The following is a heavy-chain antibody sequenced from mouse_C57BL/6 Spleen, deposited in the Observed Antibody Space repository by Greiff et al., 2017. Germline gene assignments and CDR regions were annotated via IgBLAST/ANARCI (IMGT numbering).Heavy chain of an antibody. Sequence: QVQLKQPGAELVRPGSSVKLSCKASGYTFTSYWMHWVKQRPIQGLEWIGNIDPSDSETHYNQKFKDKATLTVDKSSSTAYMQLSSLTSEDSAVYYCARSELGLYYAMDYWGQGTSVTASS. V-gene: IGHV1-52*01. CDR3: ARSELGLYYAMDY. D-gene: IGHD4-1*01. J-gene: IGHJ4*01. CDR2: IDPSDSET. CDR1: GYTFTSYW.